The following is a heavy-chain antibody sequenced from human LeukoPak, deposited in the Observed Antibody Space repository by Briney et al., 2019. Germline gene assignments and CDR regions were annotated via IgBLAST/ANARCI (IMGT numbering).Heavy chain of an antibody. Sequence: HPGGSLRLSCAASGFTFSSYAMSWVRQAPGKRLEWVSAISGSGGSTYCADSVKGRFTISRDNSKNTLYLQMNSLRAEDTAVYYCAKGAALRYFDWLLQQYYYYYMDVWGKGTTVTVSS. CDR1: GFTFSSYA. D-gene: IGHD3-9*01. J-gene: IGHJ6*03. V-gene: IGHV3-23*01. CDR2: ISGSGGST. CDR3: AKGAALRYFDWLLQQYYYYYMDV.